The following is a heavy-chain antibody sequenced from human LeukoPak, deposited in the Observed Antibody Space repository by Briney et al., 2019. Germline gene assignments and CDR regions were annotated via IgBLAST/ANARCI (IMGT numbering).Heavy chain of an antibody. V-gene: IGHV3-11*01. D-gene: IGHD1-26*01. J-gene: IGHJ6*03. CDR1: GFTFSDYY. CDR2: ISSGGSTI. Sequence: NAGGSLRLSCAASGFTFSDYYMTWIRQTPGKGLEWVSFISSGGSTINYADSVKGRFTISRDNSKKTLYLQMNSLRAEDTAVYYCAKDSKIVGPTFRSYHYMDVWGKGTTVTVSS. CDR3: AKDSKIVGPTFRSYHYMDV.